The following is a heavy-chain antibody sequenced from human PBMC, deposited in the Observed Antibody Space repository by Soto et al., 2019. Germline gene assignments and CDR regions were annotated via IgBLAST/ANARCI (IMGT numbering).Heavy chain of an antibody. Sequence: QVQLVQSGAEVKKPGSSVKVSCKASGGTFSSCAISWVRQAPGQGLEWMGGIIPIFGTANYAQKFQGRVTITADESTSTAYMELSSLRSEDTAVYYCARDLGYYDSSGNYYYGMDVWGQGTTVTVSS. CDR2: IIPIFGTA. CDR3: ARDLGYYDSSGNYYYGMDV. D-gene: IGHD3-22*01. CDR1: GGTFSSCA. J-gene: IGHJ6*02. V-gene: IGHV1-69*12.